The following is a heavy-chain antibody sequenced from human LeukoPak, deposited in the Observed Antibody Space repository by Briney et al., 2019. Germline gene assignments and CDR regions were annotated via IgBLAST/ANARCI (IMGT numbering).Heavy chain of an antibody. D-gene: IGHD3-10*01. CDR2: IKQDGSEK. Sequence: GGSLRLSCAASGFTFSVYWMGWVRQAPGKGLEWVANIKQDGSEKYYVDSVKGRFTISRDNAKSSLFLQLNSLRAEDTAVYYCARVGFGEFLLSRKYYYYMEVWGKGTTVTVSS. J-gene: IGHJ6*03. V-gene: IGHV3-7*01. CDR1: GFTFSVYW. CDR3: ARVGFGEFLLSRKYYYYMEV.